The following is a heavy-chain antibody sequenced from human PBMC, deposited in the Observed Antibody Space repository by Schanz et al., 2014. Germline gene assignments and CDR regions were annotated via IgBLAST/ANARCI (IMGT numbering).Heavy chain of an antibody. J-gene: IGHJ6*02. CDR3: ARDLTVDTGYVVHYYYYGMDV. CDR2: INGYNGHT. D-gene: IGHD5-12*01. V-gene: IGHV1-18*01. CDR1: GGTFSSYA. Sequence: QVQLVQSGPEVKKPGSPVKVSCKSSGGTFSSYAISWVRQAPGQGLEWMGRINGYNGHTLYAQKFQGRVTMTTDTSTSTSYMELTSLRFDDTAVYYCARDLTVDTGYVVHYYYYGMDVWGQGTTVTVSS.